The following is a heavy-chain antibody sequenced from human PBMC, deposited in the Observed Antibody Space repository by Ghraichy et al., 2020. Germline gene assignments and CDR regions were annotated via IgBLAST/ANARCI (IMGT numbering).Heavy chain of an antibody. D-gene: IGHD6-19*01. CDR2: FYFSGSP. J-gene: IGHJ6*03. CDR1: GGSISRSSYY. Sequence: SETLSLTCSVSGGSISRSSYYWGWIRQPPGKGLEWIGSFYFSGSPYYNPSLKSRVTISVDTSKNQFSLKLSSVTAADTAVYYCASLLAGISSYYMDVWGKGTTVTVSS. V-gene: IGHV4-39*01. CDR3: ASLLAGISSYYMDV.